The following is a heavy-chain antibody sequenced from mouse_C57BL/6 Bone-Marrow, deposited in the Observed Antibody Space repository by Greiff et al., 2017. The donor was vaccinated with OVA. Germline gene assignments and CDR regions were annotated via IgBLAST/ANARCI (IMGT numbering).Heavy chain of an antibody. CDR1: GYTFTSYW. CDR2: IDPADSYT. V-gene: IGHV1-59*01. J-gene: IGHJ4*01. CDR3: ARRGYYGSSRYALDY. D-gene: IGHD1-1*01. Sequence: VQLQQPGAELVKPGTSVKLSCKASGYTFTSYWMHWVKQRPGQGLEWIGVIDPADSYTNYNQKFKGKATLTVDTSSSTAYMQLSSLTSEDSAVYDCARRGYYGSSRYALDYWGQGTSVTVSS.